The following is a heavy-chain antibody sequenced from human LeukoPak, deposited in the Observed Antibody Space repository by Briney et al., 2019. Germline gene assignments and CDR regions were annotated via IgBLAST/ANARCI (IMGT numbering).Heavy chain of an antibody. CDR3: ARDSYCSSTSCLFDY. CDR1: GGSISSSSYY. Sequence: SEALSLTCTVSGGSISSSSYYWGWIRQPPGKGLEWIESIYYSGSTYYNPSLKSRVTISVDTSKNQFSLKLSSVTAADTAVYYCARDSYCSSTSCLFDYWGQGTLVTVSS. D-gene: IGHD2-2*01. V-gene: IGHV4-39*02. J-gene: IGHJ4*02. CDR2: IYYSGST.